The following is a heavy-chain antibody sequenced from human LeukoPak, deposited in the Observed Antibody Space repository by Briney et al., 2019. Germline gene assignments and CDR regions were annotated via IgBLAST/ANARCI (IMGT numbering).Heavy chain of an antibody. CDR1: GYTFTNYY. Sequence: ASVKVSCKASGYTFTNYYMHWVRQAPGQGLEWMGIINPSGGSTSYAQKFQGRVTMTRDTSTSTVYMELSSLRSEDTAVYYCARLAAAGPYFGYWGQGTLVTVSS. J-gene: IGHJ4*02. CDR3: ARLAAAGPYFGY. CDR2: INPSGGST. V-gene: IGHV1-46*03. D-gene: IGHD6-13*01.